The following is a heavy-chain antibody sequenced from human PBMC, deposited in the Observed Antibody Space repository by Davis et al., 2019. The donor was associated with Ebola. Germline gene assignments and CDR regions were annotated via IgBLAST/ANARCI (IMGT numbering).Heavy chain of an antibody. CDR2: IYSGGST. J-gene: IGHJ6*04. Sequence: GESLKISCAASGFTVSSNYMSWVRQAPGKGLEWVSVIYSGGSTYYADSVKGRFTISRDNSKNTLYLQMNSLRAEDTAVYYCAKDRTVTTSYYYGMDVWGKGTTVTVSS. CDR3: AKDRTVTTSYYYGMDV. CDR1: GFTVSSNY. V-gene: IGHV3-53*05. D-gene: IGHD4-11*01.